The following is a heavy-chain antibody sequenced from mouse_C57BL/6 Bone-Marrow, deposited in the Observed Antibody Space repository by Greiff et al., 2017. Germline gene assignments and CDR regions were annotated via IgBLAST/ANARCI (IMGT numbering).Heavy chain of an antibody. D-gene: IGHD4-1*01. V-gene: IGHV5-9*01. Sequence: DVHLVESGGGLVKPGGSLKLSCAASGFTFSSYTMSWVRQTPEKRLEWVATISGGGGNTYYPDSVKGRFTITRANAKNTLYLQMSSLRSEDTALYYCARLRLTGTGVYFDYWGTGATLTVSS. J-gene: IGHJ2*01. CDR1: GFTFSSYT. CDR3: ARLRLTGTGVYFDY. CDR2: ISGGGGNT.